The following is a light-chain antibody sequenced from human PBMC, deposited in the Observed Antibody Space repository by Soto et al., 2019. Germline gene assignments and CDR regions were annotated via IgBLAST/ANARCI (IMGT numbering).Light chain of an antibody. V-gene: IGLV2-14*01. CDR3: CSYTRSSTMV. CDR1: SSDVGGYKY. J-gene: IGLJ2*01. CDR2: EVS. Sequence: QSALTQPASVSGSPGQSITISCTGTSSDVGGYKYVSWYQQHPGKAPKLMIYEVSNRPSGVSNRFSGSKSGNTASLTISGLQGDDEADYYCCSYTRSSTMVFGGGTKLTVL.